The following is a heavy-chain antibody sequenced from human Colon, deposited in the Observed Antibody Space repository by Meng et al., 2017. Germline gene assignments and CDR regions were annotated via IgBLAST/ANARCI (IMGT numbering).Heavy chain of an antibody. CDR1: GGSVSSASYY. D-gene: IGHD3-10*01. J-gene: IGHJ4*02. Sequence: QSHPQASRPLRVCPPATLHPPCNVSGGSVSSASYYWSWIRQPPGKGLEWIGLIHYSGSRNYNPSLKSRVTMSVDTSKNQVSLRLTSVTAADTAVYYCARFYGSGTFEVHDYWGQGTLVTVSS. V-gene: IGHV4-61*01. CDR3: ARFYGSGTFEVHDY. CDR2: IHYSGSR.